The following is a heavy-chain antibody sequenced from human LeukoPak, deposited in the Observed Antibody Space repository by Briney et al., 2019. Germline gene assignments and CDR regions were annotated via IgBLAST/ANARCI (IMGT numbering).Heavy chain of an antibody. CDR3: ARDRLYNYYDSSGIDY. CDR1: GYTFTSYG. CDR2: ISAYNGNT. J-gene: IGHJ4*02. Sequence: ASVKVSCKASGYTFTSYGISWVRQAPEQGLEWMGWISAYNGNTNYAQKLQGRVTMTTDTSTSTAYMELRSLRSDDTAVYYCARDRLYNYYDSSGIDYWGQGTLVTVSS. D-gene: IGHD3-22*01. V-gene: IGHV1-18*01.